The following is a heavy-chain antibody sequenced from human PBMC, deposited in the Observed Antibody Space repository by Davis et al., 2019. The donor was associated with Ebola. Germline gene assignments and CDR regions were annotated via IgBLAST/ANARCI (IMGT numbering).Heavy chain of an antibody. V-gene: IGHV3-33*01. Sequence: GESLKISCAASGFTFSSYGMHWVRQAPAHCLECVSVIWYDGSNKYYADSVKGRFTISRDNSKNTLYLQMNSRRAEDTAVYYCARDITMVRGVPDYWGQGTLVTVSS. D-gene: IGHD3-10*01. CDR2: IWYDGSNK. CDR1: GFTFSSYG. J-gene: IGHJ4*02. CDR3: ARDITMVRGVPDY.